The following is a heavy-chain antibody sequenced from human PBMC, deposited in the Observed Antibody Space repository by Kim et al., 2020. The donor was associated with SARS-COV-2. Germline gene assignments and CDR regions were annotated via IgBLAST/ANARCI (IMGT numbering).Heavy chain of an antibody. CDR1: GFTFSSYA. J-gene: IGHJ4*02. V-gene: IGHV3-23*01. CDR2: ISGSGGST. CDR3: AKVVRIKSFGVVIIPVLPDCYFDH. Sequence: GGSLRLSCAASGFTFSSYAMSWVRQAPGKGLEWVSAISGSGGSTYYADSVKGRFTISRDNSKNTLYLQMNSLRAEDTAVYYCAKVVRIKSFGVVIIPVLPDCYFDHWGQGTLVTVSS. D-gene: IGHD3-3*01.